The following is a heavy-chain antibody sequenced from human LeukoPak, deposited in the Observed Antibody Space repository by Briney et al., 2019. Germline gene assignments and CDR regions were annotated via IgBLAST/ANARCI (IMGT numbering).Heavy chain of an antibody. Sequence: PGGSLRLSCAASGFTFSSYAMSWVRQAPGKGLEWVSAISGSGGSTYYADSVKGRFTISRDNSKNTLYLQMNSLRAEDTAVYYCAKGTDYDFWSGYFFDYWGQGTLVTVSS. V-gene: IGHV3-23*01. D-gene: IGHD3-3*01. J-gene: IGHJ4*02. CDR3: AKGTDYDFWSGYFFDY. CDR1: GFTFSSYA. CDR2: ISGSGGST.